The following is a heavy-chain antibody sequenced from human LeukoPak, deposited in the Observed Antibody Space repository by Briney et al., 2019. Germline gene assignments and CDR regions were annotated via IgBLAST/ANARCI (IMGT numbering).Heavy chain of an antibody. CDR3: ARRSSIAARPWDY. D-gene: IGHD6-6*01. CDR2: IYYSGTT. CDR1: GGSISSGGYY. Sequence: PSESLSLTCTVSGGSISSGGYYWTWIRQPPGKGLEWFGYIYYSGTTYYHPSLKSRVTISVDTSKNQFSLKLSSVTAADTAVYYCARRSSIAARPWDYWGQGALVTVSS. V-gene: IGHV4-30-4*01. J-gene: IGHJ4*02.